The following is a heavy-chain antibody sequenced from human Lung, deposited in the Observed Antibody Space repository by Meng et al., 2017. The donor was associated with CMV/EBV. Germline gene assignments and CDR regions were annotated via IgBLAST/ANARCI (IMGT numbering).Heavy chain of an antibody. CDR1: GFTFIDYY. V-gene: IGHV3-11*01. D-gene: IGHD4-11*01. Sequence: GGSXRLSCAASGFTFIDYYMGWIRQAPGKGLEWVSYISGSGSTVYYADSVKGRFTISRDNAKNSLYLQMNSLRAEDTAVYYCARLYREVDYWGQGTVVTVSS. J-gene: IGHJ4*02. CDR2: ISGSGSTV. CDR3: ARLYREVDY.